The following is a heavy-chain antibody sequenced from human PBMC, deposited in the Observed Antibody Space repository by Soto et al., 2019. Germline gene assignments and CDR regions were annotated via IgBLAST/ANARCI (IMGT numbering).Heavy chain of an antibody. V-gene: IGHV4-59*01. J-gene: IGHJ2*01. D-gene: IGHD1-1*01. Sequence: QVQLQESVPGLVKPSETLSLTCTVSGGSISSYYWSWIRQPPGKGLEWIGYIYYSGSTNYNPSLKSRVTISVDTSKNQSSLKLSSVTAADTAVYYCARVWTFHWYFDLWGRGTLVTVSS. CDR2: IYYSGST. CDR1: GGSISSYY. CDR3: ARVWTFHWYFDL.